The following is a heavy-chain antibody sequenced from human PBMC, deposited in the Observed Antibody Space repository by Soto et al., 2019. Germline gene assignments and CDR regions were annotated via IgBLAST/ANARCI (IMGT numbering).Heavy chain of an antibody. CDR3: ARVHYYGSGSYQDFFYFYALDV. CDR1: GYTFSTYD. D-gene: IGHD3-10*01. J-gene: IGHJ6*02. CDR2: MNPNSGDT. V-gene: IGHV1-8*01. Sequence: GASVKVSCKTSGYTFSTYDINWVRQAPGQGREWMGWMNPNSGDTGYAQKFLGRLTMTRDSSIRTVYMELSSLSSEDTAVYYCARVHYYGSGSYQDFFYFYALDVWGQGTTVTVSS.